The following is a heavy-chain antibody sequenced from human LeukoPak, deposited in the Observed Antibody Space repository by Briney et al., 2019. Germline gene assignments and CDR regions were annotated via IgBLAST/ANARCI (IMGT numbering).Heavy chain of an antibody. V-gene: IGHV3-30*18. CDR2: ISYDGSNQ. J-gene: IGHJ5*02. Sequence: GGSLRLSCAASGFTFSSYGMHWVRQAPGKGLEWVAVISYDGSNQYYADSVKGRFTISRDNSKNTLYLQMNSLRPEDTAVYYCAKDWVAATAWGQGTLVTVSS. D-gene: IGHD2-15*01. CDR3: AKDWVAATA. CDR1: GFTFSSYG.